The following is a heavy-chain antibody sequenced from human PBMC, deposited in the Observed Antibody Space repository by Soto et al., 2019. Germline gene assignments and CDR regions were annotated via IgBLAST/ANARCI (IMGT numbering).Heavy chain of an antibody. V-gene: IGHV3-23*01. CDR3: AKDEVPPWFGELLFRFDY. CDR1: GFTFSSYA. Sequence: GGSLRLSCAASGFTFSSYAMSWVRQAPGKGLEWVSAISGSGGSTYYADSVKGRFTISRDNSKNTLYLQMNSLRAEDTAVYYFAKDEVPPWFGELLFRFDYWGQGTLVTVSS. D-gene: IGHD3-10*01. CDR2: ISGSGGST. J-gene: IGHJ4*02.